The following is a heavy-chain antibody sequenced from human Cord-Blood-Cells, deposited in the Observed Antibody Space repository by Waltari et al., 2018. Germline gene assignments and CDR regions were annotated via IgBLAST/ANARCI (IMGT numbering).Heavy chain of an antibody. D-gene: IGHD7-27*01. V-gene: IGHV1-3*01. CDR1: GYTFTSYA. CDR3: ARDRTGEVDGAFDI. J-gene: IGHJ3*02. CDR2: INAGNGNT. Sequence: QVQLVQSGAEVKKPGASVKVSCKASGYTFTSYAMHWVRPAPGQRLEWMGWINAGNGNTKYSQKFQGRVTITRDTSASTAYMELSSLRSEDTAVYYCARDRTGEVDGAFDIWGQGTMVTVSS.